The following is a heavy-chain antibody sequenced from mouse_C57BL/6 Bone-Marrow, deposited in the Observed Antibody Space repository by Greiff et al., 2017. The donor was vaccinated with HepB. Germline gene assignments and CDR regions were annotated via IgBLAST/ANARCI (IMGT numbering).Heavy chain of an antibody. CDR3: TRYYDDDRAWFAY. CDR1: GFTFSSYA. V-gene: IGHV5-9-1*02. D-gene: IGHD2-4*01. CDR2: ISSGGDYI. Sequence: EVKLVESGEGLVKPGGSLKLSCAASGFTFSSYAMSWVRQTPEKRLEWVAYISSGGDYIYYADTVKGRFNISRDNARHTLYMQRSSLKSEDTAMYYCTRYYDDDRAWFAYWGQGTLVTVSA. J-gene: IGHJ3*01.